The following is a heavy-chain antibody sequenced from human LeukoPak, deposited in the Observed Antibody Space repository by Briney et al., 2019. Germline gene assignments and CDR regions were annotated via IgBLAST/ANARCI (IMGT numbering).Heavy chain of an antibody. CDR3: ARDHRTESDGYYFVNELWYFDL. J-gene: IGHJ2*01. CDR2: INPTNEKT. V-gene: IGHV1-3*01. Sequence: ASVKVSCKASGYSFRDYGMHWVRQAPGQRLEWMGWINPTNEKTKYSEKFQGRVTISRDTGASTVYMELSSLRSEDTAVYYCARDHRTESDGYYFVNELWYFDLWGRGTLVTVSS. D-gene: IGHD3-22*01. CDR1: GYSFRDYG.